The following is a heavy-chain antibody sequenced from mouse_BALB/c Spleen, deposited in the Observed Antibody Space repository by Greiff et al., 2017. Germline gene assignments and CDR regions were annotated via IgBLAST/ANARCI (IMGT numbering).Heavy chain of an antibody. CDR3: ASDYYGRRYAMDY. J-gene: IGHJ4*01. D-gene: IGHD1-1*01. Sequence: VQGVESGPGLVAPSQSLSITCTVSGFSLTSYGVHWVRQPPGKGLEWLGVIWAGGSTNYNSALMSRLSISKDNSKSQVFLKMNSLQTDDTAMYYCASDYYGRRYAMDYWGQGTSVTVSS. CDR2: IWAGGST. CDR1: GFSLTSYG. V-gene: IGHV2-9*02.